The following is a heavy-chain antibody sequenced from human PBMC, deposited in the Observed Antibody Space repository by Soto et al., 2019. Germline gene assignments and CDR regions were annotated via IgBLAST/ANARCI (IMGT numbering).Heavy chain of an antibody. D-gene: IGHD5-18*01. CDR3: AKGDTAMGKNHYYYYGMDV. CDR2: ISYDGSNK. CDR1: GFTFSSYG. V-gene: IGHV3-30*18. J-gene: IGHJ6*02. Sequence: QVQLVESGGGVVQPGRSLRLSCAASGFTFSSYGMHWVRQAPGKGLEWVAVISYDGSNKYYADSVKGRFTISRDNSKNTLYLQMNSLRAEDTAVYYCAKGDTAMGKNHYYYYGMDVWGQGTTVTVSS.